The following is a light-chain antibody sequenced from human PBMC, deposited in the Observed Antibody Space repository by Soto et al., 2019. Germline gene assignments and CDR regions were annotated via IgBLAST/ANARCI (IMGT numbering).Light chain of an antibody. J-gene: IGKJ1*01. V-gene: IGKV1-39*01. CDR2: TAS. Sequence: EIQMTQSPSSVSASVGHRVTITCWASQSIDIYLNWYQQRPGKAPKLLIHTASGLQSGVPSRFSGSGSGTDCTITISSLQPEDGATYYCQQSYNTPRTFGQGTKVDIK. CDR3: QQSYNTPRT. CDR1: QSIDIY.